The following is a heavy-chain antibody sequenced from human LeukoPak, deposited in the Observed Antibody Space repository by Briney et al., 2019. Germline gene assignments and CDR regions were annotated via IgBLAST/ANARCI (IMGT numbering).Heavy chain of an antibody. CDR1: GYTFTGYY. Sequence: GASVKVSCKASGYTFTGYYMHWVRQAPGQGLEWMGRINPNSGGTNYAQKFQGRVTMTRDTSISTAYMELSRLRSDDTVVYYCAIDSYDSSVGYYYMDVWGKGTTVTVSS. CDR3: AIDSYDSSVGYYYMDV. CDR2: INPNSGGT. V-gene: IGHV1-2*05. J-gene: IGHJ6*03. D-gene: IGHD3-22*01.